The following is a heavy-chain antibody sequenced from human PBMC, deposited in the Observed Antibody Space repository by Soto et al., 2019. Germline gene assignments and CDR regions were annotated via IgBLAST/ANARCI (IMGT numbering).Heavy chain of an antibody. J-gene: IGHJ6*02. V-gene: IGHV3-30*18. D-gene: IGHD3-10*01. Sequence: SLRLSCAASGFTFSNYGMHWVRQALGKGLEWVAVISHDGSEKYYADSVKGRFTISRDNSKNTLYLQMDSLRADDTTVYFCAKGSQETVSLYFDMDVWGQGTTVTVSS. CDR3: AKGSQETVSLYFDMDV. CDR2: ISHDGSEK. CDR1: GFTFSNYG.